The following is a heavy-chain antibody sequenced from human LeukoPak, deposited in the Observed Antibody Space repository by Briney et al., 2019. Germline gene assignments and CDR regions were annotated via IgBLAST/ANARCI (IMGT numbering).Heavy chain of an antibody. CDR1: GFTFSSYW. V-gene: IGHV3-7*04. CDR2: IKQDGSEK. CDR3: ARGPAYCGADRYSYFVY. D-gene: IGHD2-21*02. J-gene: IGHJ4*02. Sequence: PGGSLRLSCAASGFTFSSYWMSWVRQAPGKGLEWVANIKQDGSEKSYVDSVKGRFTISRDNAKNSLYLQMNTLRAEDTALYYCARGPAYCGADRYSYFVYWGQGTLVTVSS.